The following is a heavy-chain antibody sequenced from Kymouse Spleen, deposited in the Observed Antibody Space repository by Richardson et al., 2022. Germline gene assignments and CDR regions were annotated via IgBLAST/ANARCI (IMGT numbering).Heavy chain of an antibody. CDR2: IYYSGST. J-gene: IGHJ4*02. D-gene: IGHD1-1*01,IGHD1-7*01. V-gene: IGHV4-61*01. CDR3: ASQLELRFDY. CDR1: GGSVSSGSYY. Sequence: QVQLQESGPGLVKPSETLSLTCTVSGGSVSSGSYYWSWIRQPPGKGLEWIGYIYYSGSTNYNPSLKSRVTISVDTSKNQFSLKLSSVTAADTAVYYCASQLELRFDYWGQGTLVTVSS.